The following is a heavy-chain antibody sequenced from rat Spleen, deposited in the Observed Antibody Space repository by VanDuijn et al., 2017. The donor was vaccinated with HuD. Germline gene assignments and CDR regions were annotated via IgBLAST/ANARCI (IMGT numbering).Heavy chain of an antibody. J-gene: IGHJ4*01. Sequence: EVQLVESGGGLVQPGRSLKLSCAASGFTFSNFGMAWVRQAQTKGLEWVASISTGGGTPYYRDSVKGRFTISRDNSKNTLYLQMDSLRSEDTATYYCARGLYSSYIFGIMDAWGQGASVTVSS. V-gene: IGHV5S13*01. CDR2: ISTGGGTP. CDR3: ARGLYSSYIFGIMDA. CDR1: GFTFSNFG. D-gene: IGHD1-2*01.